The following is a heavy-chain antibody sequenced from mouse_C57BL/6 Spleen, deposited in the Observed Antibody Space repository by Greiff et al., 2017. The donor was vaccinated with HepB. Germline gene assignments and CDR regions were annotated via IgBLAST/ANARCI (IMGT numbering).Heavy chain of an antibody. J-gene: IGHJ1*03. CDR3: ARGISDYGSFYWYFDV. D-gene: IGHD1-1*01. CDR2: INYDGSST. Sequence: DVKLVESEGGLVQPGSSMKLSCTASGFTFSDYYMAWVRQVPEKGLEWVANINYDGSSTYYLDSLKSRFIISRDNAKYILYLQMSSLKSEDTATYYCARGISDYGSFYWYFDVWGTGTTVTVSS. V-gene: IGHV5-16*01. CDR1: GFTFSDYY.